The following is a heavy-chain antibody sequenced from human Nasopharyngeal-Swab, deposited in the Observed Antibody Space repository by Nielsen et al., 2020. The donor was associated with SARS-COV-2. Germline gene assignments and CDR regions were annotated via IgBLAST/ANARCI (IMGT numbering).Heavy chain of an antibody. D-gene: IGHD1-1*01. J-gene: IGHJ4*02. Sequence: ASVKVSCKPSGSTFNFYYMHWVRQAPGQGLEWVGMINPRDGSTSYADNLQGRVTMTSDTSTGTVYMELSSLKSGDTAVYYCARGPRPKRHLDYWGQGTLVTVSS. CDR2: INPRDGST. CDR1: GSTFNFYY. V-gene: IGHV1-46*02. CDR3: ARGPRPKRHLDY.